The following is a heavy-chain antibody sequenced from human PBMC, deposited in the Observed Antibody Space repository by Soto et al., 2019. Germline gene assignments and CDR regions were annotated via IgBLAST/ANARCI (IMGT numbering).Heavy chain of an antibody. V-gene: IGHV4-39*01. CDR3: ARHLGEGYFDY. Sequence: SETLSLTCTVSGGSISSYYWSWVRQPPGKGLEWIGSIYYSGSTYYNPSLKSRVTISVDTSKNHFSLKVSSVTAADTAVYYCARHLGEGYFDYWGQGTLVTVSS. CDR1: GGSISSYY. CDR2: IYYSGST. J-gene: IGHJ4*02.